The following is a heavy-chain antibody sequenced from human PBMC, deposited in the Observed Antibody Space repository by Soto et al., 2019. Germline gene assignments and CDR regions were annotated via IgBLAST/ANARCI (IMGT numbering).Heavy chain of an antibody. CDR1: GYTFTSYG. CDR2: ISAYNGNT. D-gene: IGHD3-3*01. J-gene: IGHJ5*02. CDR3: ARASIEAYDFWEGPTHTEGRFDP. Sequence: QVQLVQSGAEVKKPGASVKVSCKASGYTFTSYGISWVRQAPGQGLEWMGWISAYNGNTNYAQKRQGRVTMTTDTSTSTAYMELRSLRSDDTAVYYCARASIEAYDFWEGPTHTEGRFDPWGQGTLVTVSS. V-gene: IGHV1-18*01.